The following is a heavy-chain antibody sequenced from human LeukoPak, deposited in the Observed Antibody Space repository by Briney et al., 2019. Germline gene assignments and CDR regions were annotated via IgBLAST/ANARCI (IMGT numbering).Heavy chain of an antibody. V-gene: IGHV3-30*04. CDR1: GFTFSSYA. CDR3: AKGREMATISNGMDV. J-gene: IGHJ6*02. CDR2: ISYDGSNK. Sequence: PRGSLRLSCAASGFTFSSYAMHWVRQAPGKGLEWVAVISYDGSNKYYADSVKGRFTISRDNSKNTLYLQMNSLRAEDTAVYYCAKGREMATISNGMDVWGQGTTVTVSS. D-gene: IGHD5-24*01.